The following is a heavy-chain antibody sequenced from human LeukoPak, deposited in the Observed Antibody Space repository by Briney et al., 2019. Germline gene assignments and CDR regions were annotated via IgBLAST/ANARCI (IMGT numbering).Heavy chain of an antibody. CDR3: ARDRCSSTSCYRGRGWFDP. CDR2: ISAYNGNT. Sequence: GASVKVSCKASGYTFTSYGISWVRQAPGKGLEWMGWISAYNGNTNYAQKLQGRVTMTTDTSTSTAYMELRSLRSDDTAVYYCARDRCSSTSCYRGRGWFDPWGQGTLVTVSS. J-gene: IGHJ5*02. D-gene: IGHD2-2*01. V-gene: IGHV1-18*01. CDR1: GYTFTSYG.